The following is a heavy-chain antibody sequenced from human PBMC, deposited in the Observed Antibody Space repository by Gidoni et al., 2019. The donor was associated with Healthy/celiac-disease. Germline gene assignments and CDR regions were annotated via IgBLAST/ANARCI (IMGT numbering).Heavy chain of an antibody. Sequence: EVQLVESGGGLVKPGGSLRLSCAASGFTFSNAWMNWVRQAPGKGLEWVGRIKSKTDGGTTDYAAPVKGRFTISRDDSKNTLYLQMNSLKTEDTAVYYCTTTPEPQKYYDFWSGYWGFDYWGQGTLVTVSS. CDR2: IKSKTDGGTT. J-gene: IGHJ4*02. CDR1: GFTFSNAW. V-gene: IGHV3-15*07. CDR3: TTTPEPQKYYDFWSGYWGFDY. D-gene: IGHD3-3*01.